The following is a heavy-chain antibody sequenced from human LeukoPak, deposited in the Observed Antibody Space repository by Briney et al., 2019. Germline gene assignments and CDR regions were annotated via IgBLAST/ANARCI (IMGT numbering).Heavy chain of an antibody. CDR1: GYTFTSYY. D-gene: IGHD2-15*01. CDR2: INPSGGST. Sequence: GASVKVSCKASGYTFTSYYMHWVRQAPGQGLEWMGIINPSGGSTSYARKFQGRVTMTRDTSTSTGYMELSSLRSEDTAVYYCARDQGGKSYCSGGSCYSGGNWFDPWGQGTLVTVSS. J-gene: IGHJ5*02. CDR3: ARDQGGKSYCSGGSCYSGGNWFDP. V-gene: IGHV1-46*01.